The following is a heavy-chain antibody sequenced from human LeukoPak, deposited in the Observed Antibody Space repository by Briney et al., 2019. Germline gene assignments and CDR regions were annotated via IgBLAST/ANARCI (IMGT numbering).Heavy chain of an antibody. CDR3: ARGASTGFDP. D-gene: IGHD1-1*01. Sequence: PGGSLRLSCAASGFTFSRYDMHWVLQATGEGLEWVSGIGTAGDIYYLGSVKGRFTLSREDAKNSLYLQMNNLRAGDTAVYYCARGASTGFDPWGQGTLVTVSS. CDR2: IGTAGDI. CDR1: GFTFSRYD. J-gene: IGHJ5*02. V-gene: IGHV3-13*04.